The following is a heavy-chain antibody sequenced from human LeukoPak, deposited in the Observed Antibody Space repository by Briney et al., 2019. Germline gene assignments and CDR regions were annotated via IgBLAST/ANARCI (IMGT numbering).Heavy chain of an antibody. CDR3: ANEIRPNDY. D-gene: IGHD4-17*01. CDR1: GFTFSSYS. CDR2: ISSSSSYI. J-gene: IGHJ4*02. V-gene: IGHV3-21*04. Sequence: PGGSLRLSCAASGFTFSSYSMDWVRQAPGKGLEWTSSISSSSSYIYYADSVKGRFTISRDNAKNSLYLQMNGLGAEDTAVYYCANEIRPNDYWGQGTQVPVSS.